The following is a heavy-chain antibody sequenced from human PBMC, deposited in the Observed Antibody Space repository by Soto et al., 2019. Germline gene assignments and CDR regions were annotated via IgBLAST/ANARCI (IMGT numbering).Heavy chain of an antibody. D-gene: IGHD1-26*01. CDR1: GYIFSNYG. CDR3: AREESGSQNGIDY. CDR2: ISGYNGNT. Sequence: QVQVVQSGAEVKKPGASVKVSCKASGYIFSNYGITWVRQAPGQGLEWMGWISGYNGNTKYAQKFQGRVTMTTDTATSKAYLELRSLRSDDTAVYYCAREESGSQNGIDYWGQGTLVTVS. J-gene: IGHJ4*02. V-gene: IGHV1-18*01.